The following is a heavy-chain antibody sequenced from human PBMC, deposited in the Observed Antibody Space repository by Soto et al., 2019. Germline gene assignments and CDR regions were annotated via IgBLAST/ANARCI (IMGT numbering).Heavy chain of an antibody. CDR3: ASGIVVPAAMVVPHGAWDAFDI. Sequence: EVQLVESGGGLVQPGGSLRLSCAASGFTFSSYWMSWVRQAPGKGLEWVANIKQDGSEKYYVDSVKGRFTISRDNAKNSLYLQMNSLRAEDTAVYYCASGIVVPAAMVVPHGAWDAFDIWGQGTMVTVSS. CDR1: GFTFSSYW. D-gene: IGHD2-2*01. J-gene: IGHJ3*02. V-gene: IGHV3-7*02. CDR2: IKQDGSEK.